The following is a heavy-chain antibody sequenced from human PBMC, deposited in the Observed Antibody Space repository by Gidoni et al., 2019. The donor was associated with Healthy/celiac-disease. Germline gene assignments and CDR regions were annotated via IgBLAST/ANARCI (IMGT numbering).Heavy chain of an antibody. D-gene: IGHD3-3*01. CDR3: AKDWSGYYYYFDY. V-gene: IGHV3-30*18. J-gene: IGHJ4*02. Sequence: QVQLVESGGGAVQPGRSLRLSCAASGFTFSSYGMHWVRQAPGKGLELVAVISYDGSNKYYADSVKGLFTISRDNSKNTLYLQMNSLRAEDTAVYYCAKDWSGYYYYFDYWGQGTLVTVSS. CDR2: ISYDGSNK. CDR1: GFTFSSYG.